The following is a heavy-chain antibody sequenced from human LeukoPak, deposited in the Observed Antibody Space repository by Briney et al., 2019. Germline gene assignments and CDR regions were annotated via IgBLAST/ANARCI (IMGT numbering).Heavy chain of an antibody. J-gene: IGHJ4*02. CDR1: GGSISSSSYY. D-gene: IGHD3-22*01. V-gene: IGHV4-39*07. CDR2: IYYSGST. CDR3: ARDDYYDSSGYYE. Sequence: SPSETPSLTCTVSGGSISSSSYYWGWIRQLPGKGLEWIGSIYYSGSTYYNPSLKSRVTISVDTSKNQFSLKLSSVTAADTAVYYCARDDYYDSSGYYEWGQGTLVTVSS.